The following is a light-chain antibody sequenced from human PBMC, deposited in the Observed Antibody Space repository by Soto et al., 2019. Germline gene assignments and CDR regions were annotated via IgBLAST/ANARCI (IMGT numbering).Light chain of an antibody. J-gene: IGLJ1*01. V-gene: IGLV2-14*03. CDR3: GTWDSSLSAGV. CDR1: SSDVGGYKY. Sequence: QSALTQPASVSGSPGQSITISCTGTSSDVGGYKYVSWYQHHPGKAAKLMIYDVSHRPSGVSNRFSGSKSGNTASLGITGLQTGDEADYYCGTWDSSLSAGVFGTGTKVTVL. CDR2: DVS.